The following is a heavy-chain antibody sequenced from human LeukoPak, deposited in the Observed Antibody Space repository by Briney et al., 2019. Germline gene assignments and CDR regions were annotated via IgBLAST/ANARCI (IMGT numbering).Heavy chain of an antibody. CDR3: ARGPDYGGNPNWFDP. CDR1: GGSISSSNW. CDR2: IYTSGST. J-gene: IGHJ5*02. Sequence: PSETLSLTCAVSGGSISSSNWWSWVRQPAGKGLEWIGRIYTSGSTNYNPSLKSRVTMSVDTSKNQFSLKLSSVTAADTAVYYCARGPDYGGNPNWFDPWGQGTLVTVSS. V-gene: IGHV4-4*07. D-gene: IGHD4-23*01.